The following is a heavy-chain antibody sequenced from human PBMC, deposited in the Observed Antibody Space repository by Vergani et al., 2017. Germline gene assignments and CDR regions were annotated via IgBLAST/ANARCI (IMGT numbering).Heavy chain of an antibody. CDR3: ARGVAVAGRADY. CDR1: GGSFSGYY. V-gene: IGHV4-34*01. CDR2: INHSGST. D-gene: IGHD6-19*01. J-gene: IGHJ4*02. Sequence: QVQLQQWGAGLLKPSETLSLTCAVYGGSFSGYYWSWIRQPPGKGLEWSGEINHSGSTNYNPSLKSRVTIAVDTSKNQFSLKLSSVTAADTAVYYCARGVAVAGRADYWGQGTLVTVSS.